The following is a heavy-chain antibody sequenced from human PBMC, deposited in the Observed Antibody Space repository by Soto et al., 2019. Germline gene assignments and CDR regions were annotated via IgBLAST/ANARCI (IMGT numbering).Heavy chain of an antibody. D-gene: IGHD3-16*01. CDR3: AKGGTTKIGTPPRGLDP. J-gene: IGHJ5*02. V-gene: IGHV3-23*01. CDR1: GXTFSTYA. CDR2: ISESGGNA. Sequence: GGSLRLSCAASGXTFSTYAMSWVRQAPGKGLEWVSSISESGGNADYTDSARGRFTISRDNSKNTFYLQMDSLRAEDTAVYYCAKGGTTKIGTPPRGLDPWGQGTLVTVSS.